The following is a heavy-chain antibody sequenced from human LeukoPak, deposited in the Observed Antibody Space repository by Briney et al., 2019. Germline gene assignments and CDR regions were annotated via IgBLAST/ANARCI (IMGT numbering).Heavy chain of an antibody. V-gene: IGHV4-61*02. CDR1: GGSISSGSYY. J-gene: IGHJ5*02. CDR2: IYTSGST. D-gene: IGHD5-24*01. Sequence: SETLSLTCTVSGGSISSGSYYWSWIRQPAGKGLEWIGRIYTSGSTNYNPSLKSRVTISVDTSKNQFSLKLSSVTAADTAVYYCAREMATINAWGQGTLVTVSS. CDR3: AREMATINA.